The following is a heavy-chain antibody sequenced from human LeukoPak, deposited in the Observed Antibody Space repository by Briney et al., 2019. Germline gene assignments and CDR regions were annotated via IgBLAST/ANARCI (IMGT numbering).Heavy chain of an antibody. D-gene: IGHD4-17*01. J-gene: IGHJ4*02. V-gene: IGHV4-59*08. CDR3: ARHLTVTTTDFDY. CDR2: IYYSGST. CDR1: GGSISSYY. Sequence: SETLSLTCTVSGGSISSYYWSWIRQPPGKGLEWIGYIYYSGSTNYNPSLKSRVTISADTSKNQFSLKLSSVTAADTAVYYCARHLTVTTTDFDYWGQGTLVTVSS.